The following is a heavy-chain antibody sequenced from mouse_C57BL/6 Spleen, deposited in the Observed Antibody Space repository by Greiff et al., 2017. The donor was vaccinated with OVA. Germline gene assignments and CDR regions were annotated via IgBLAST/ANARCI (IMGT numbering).Heavy chain of an antibody. CDR1: GYTFTSYG. CDR2: IYPRSGNT. Sequence: QVQLQQPGAELARPGASVKLSCKASGYTFTSYGLSWVKPRPGQGLEWIGEIYPRSGNTYYNEKFKGKATLTVDKSSSTAYMELRSLTSEDSAVYFCAGSGSSYDWFAYWGQGTLVTVSA. V-gene: IGHV1-81*01. CDR3: AGSGSSYDWFAY. J-gene: IGHJ3*01. D-gene: IGHD1-1*01.